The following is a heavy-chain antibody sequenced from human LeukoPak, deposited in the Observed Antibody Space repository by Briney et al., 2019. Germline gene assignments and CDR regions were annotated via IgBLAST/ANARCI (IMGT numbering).Heavy chain of an antibody. Sequence: GGSLRLSCVGPGLTFGNYAMSWVRQGPGKGLEWVSSLSGSGTIMNYAASVKGRFTISRDNSKSTLYLQLNNLGAEDTALYYCAKEAPASYRISAFDVWGHGTMVIVSS. CDR2: LSGSGTIM. V-gene: IGHV3-23*01. CDR1: GLTFGNYA. J-gene: IGHJ3*01. CDR3: AKEAPASYRISAFDV. D-gene: IGHD1-14*01.